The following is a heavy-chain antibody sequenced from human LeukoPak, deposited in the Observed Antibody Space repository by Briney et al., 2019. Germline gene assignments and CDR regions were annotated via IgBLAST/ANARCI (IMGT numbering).Heavy chain of an antibody. J-gene: IGHJ5*02. V-gene: IGHV1-46*01. CDR2: INPSGGST. Sequence: GASVRVSCKASGGTFSSYAISWVRQAPGQGLEWMGTINPSGGSTSYAQKFQGRVTMTRDTSTSTVYMELSSLRSEDTAVYYCARDHNFRDYYDSSAYLNWLDPWGQGTLVTVSS. D-gene: IGHD3-22*01. CDR1: GGTFSSYA. CDR3: ARDHNFRDYYDSSAYLNWLDP.